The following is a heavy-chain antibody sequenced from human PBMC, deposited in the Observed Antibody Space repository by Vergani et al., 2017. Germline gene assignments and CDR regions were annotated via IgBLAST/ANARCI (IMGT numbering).Heavy chain of an antibody. Sequence: EVQLVESGGGLVQPGRSLRLSCTASGFTFGDYAMSWFRQAPGKGLEWVGFIRRKAYGGTTEYAAAVKGRFTISSDDSKSIAYLQMNSLKTEDTAVYYCTRDPGGNGDYFDYWGQGTLVTVSS. V-gene: IGHV3-49*03. CDR3: TRDPGGNGDYFDY. J-gene: IGHJ4*02. CDR2: IRRKAYGGTT. CDR1: GFTFGDYA. D-gene: IGHD4-17*01.